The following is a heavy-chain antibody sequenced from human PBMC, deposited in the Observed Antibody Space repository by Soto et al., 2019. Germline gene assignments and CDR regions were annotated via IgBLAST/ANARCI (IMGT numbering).Heavy chain of an antibody. CDR2: INPSGGST. CDR3: ARGAEYSSSFDY. D-gene: IGHD6-6*01. V-gene: IGHV1-46*01. Sequence: QVQLVQSGAEVKKPGASVKVSCKASGYTFTSYYMHWVRQAPGQGPEWMGIINPSGGSTSYAQKFRGRVTMTRDTSTSTVFMELSSLTSEDTAVFYCARGAEYSSSFDYWGQGTLVTVSS. J-gene: IGHJ4*02. CDR1: GYTFTSYY.